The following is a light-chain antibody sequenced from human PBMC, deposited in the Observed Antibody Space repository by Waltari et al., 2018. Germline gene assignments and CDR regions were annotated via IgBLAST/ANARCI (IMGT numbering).Light chain of an antibody. Sequence: STRASQVINDKLAWSQPTPGQAPRLLIYRASTRATGIPARFSGSGSGTDFTLTITSLQSEDSALYYCQQYNRWPPLTFGGGTKVEI. CDR1: QVINDK. V-gene: IGKV3-15*01. J-gene: IGKJ4*01. CDR3: QQYNRWPPLT. CDR2: RAS.